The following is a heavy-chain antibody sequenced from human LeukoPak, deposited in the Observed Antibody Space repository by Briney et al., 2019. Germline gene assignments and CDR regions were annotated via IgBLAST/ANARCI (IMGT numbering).Heavy chain of an antibody. Sequence: GGSLRLSCAASGLTFSKSWMTWVRQAPGKGLEWVSFITTNGGRTSYADSVEGRFTISRDNPRNTLYMQMNSLRDEDTAVYYCAIMHGYYDGTGYWVQWGQGTLVTVSS. V-gene: IGHV3-23*01. CDR3: AIMHGYYDGTGYWVQ. J-gene: IGHJ1*01. D-gene: IGHD3-22*01. CDR2: ITTNGGRT. CDR1: GLTFSKSW.